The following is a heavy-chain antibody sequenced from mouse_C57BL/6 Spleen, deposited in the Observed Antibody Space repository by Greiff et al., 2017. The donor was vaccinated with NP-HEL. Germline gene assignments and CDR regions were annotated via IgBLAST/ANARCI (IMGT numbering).Heavy chain of an antibody. Sequence: EVQLQQSGPVLVKPGASVKMSCKASGYTFTDYYMNWVKQSHGKSLEWIGVINPYNGGTSYNQKFKGKATLTVDKSSSTAYMELNSLTSEDSAVYYCASSSYYAMDYWGQGTSVTVSS. D-gene: IGHD1-1*01. J-gene: IGHJ4*01. CDR3: ASSSYYAMDY. CDR1: GYTFTDYY. V-gene: IGHV1-19*01. CDR2: INPYNGGT.